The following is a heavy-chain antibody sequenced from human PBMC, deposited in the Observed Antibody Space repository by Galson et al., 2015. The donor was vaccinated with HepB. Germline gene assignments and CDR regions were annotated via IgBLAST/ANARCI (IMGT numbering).Heavy chain of an antibody. D-gene: IGHD3-22*01. CDR2: IKQDGSET. Sequence: SLRLSCAASGFTFDLYYMTWVRQAPGKGLEWVANIKQDGSETYYAESLKGRFTISRDNAKNSVYLQVNSLRADDTAMYYCARQPHYDIYADYWGRGTLVTVSS. V-gene: IGHV3-7*03. J-gene: IGHJ4*02. CDR3: ARQPHYDIYADY. CDR1: GFTFDLYY.